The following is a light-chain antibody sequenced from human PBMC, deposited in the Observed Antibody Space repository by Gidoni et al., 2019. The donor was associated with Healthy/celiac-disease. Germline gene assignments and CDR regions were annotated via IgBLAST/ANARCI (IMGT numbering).Light chain of an antibody. CDR2: DAS. V-gene: IGKV1-5*01. J-gene: IGKJ1*01. CDR3: QQYNSEPWT. Sequence: DIQMTQSPSTLSASVGDRVTITCRASQSISSWLAWYQQKPGKAPKLLIYDASSLESGVPSRFSGSGSGTEFTLTISSVQPDDFATYYCQQYNSEPWTFGQGTKVEIK. CDR1: QSISSW.